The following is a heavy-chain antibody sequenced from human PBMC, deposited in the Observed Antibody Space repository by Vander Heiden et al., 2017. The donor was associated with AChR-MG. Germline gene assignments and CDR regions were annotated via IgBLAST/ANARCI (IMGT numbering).Heavy chain of an antibody. D-gene: IGHD3-22*01. CDR3: ARGGGYYYDSSGYYIYDY. J-gene: IGHJ4*02. V-gene: IGHV4-34*01. Sequence: QVQLQQSGAGLFKPSDTLSLTCAVSGGSFSGYYWSWIRQPPGKGLEWIGEINHSGSTNYNPSLKSRVTISVDTSKNQFALKLSSVTAADTAVYYCARGGGYYYDSSGYYIYDYWGQGTLVTVSS. CDR1: GGSFSGYY. CDR2: INHSGST.